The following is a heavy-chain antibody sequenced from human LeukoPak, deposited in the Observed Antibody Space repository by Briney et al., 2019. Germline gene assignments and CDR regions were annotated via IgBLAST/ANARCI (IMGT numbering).Heavy chain of an antibody. CDR1: GASISSGTSY. Sequence: ASETLSLTCTVSGASISSGTSYWTWIRQPAGKGLEWIGRIYTGGSANYHPSLKSRVTMSVDTSKSQFSLRLNSVTAADTAIYYCARASTIEGGYNFVDYWGQGTLVTVSS. D-gene: IGHD5-24*01. V-gene: IGHV4-61*02. J-gene: IGHJ4*02. CDR3: ARASTIEGGYNFVDY. CDR2: IYTGGSA.